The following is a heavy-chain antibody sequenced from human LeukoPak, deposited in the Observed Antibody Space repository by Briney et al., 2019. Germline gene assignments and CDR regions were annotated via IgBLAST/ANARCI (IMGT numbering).Heavy chain of an antibody. J-gene: IGHJ3*02. V-gene: IGHV1-8*03. CDR2: MNPNSGNT. D-gene: IGHD1-26*01. Sequence: ASVKVSCKXSGYTFTSYDINWVRQAAGQGLEWMGWMNPNSGNTGYSQKFQGRVTITRNTSISTAYMELSSLRSEDTAVYYCARGHRGRRTLAFDIWGQGKMVTVSS. CDR1: GYTFTSYD. CDR3: ARGHRGRRTLAFDI.